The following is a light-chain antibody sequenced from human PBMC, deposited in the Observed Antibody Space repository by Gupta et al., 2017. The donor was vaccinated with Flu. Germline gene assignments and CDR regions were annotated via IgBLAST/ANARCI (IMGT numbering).Light chain of an antibody. CDR3: GTWDGSLNVGV. Sequence: STSRIGTNYVCWYQQFPGTAPKLLIYDNDVRPSGIPDRFSGSKSGTFASLAISGLQTADEADYYCGTWDGSLNVGVFGGGTKLIVL. J-gene: IGLJ3*02. CDR1: TSRIGTNY. V-gene: IGLV1-51*01. CDR2: DND.